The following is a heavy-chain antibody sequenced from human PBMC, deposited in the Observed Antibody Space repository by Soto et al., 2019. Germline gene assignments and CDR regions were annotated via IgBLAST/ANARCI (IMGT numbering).Heavy chain of an antibody. CDR1: GYSFTSYW. V-gene: IGHV5-51*01. J-gene: IGHJ4*02. Sequence: GESLKISCKGSGYSFTSYWIGWVRQMPGKGLEGMGIIYPGDSDTRYSPSFQGQVTISADKSISTAYLQWSSLKASDTAMYYCARPVQDCSGGSCYLSYYFDYWGQGTLVTVSS. D-gene: IGHD2-15*01. CDR3: ARPVQDCSGGSCYLSYYFDY. CDR2: IYPGDSDT.